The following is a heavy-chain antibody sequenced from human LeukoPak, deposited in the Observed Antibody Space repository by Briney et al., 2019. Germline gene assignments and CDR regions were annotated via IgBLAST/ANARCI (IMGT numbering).Heavy chain of an antibody. CDR1: GFTFRSYG. J-gene: IGHJ6*03. CDR2: IWYDGSNK. V-gene: IGHV3-33*06. Sequence: GRSLRLSCAASGFTFRSYGMHWVRQAPGKGLEWVAVIWYDGSNKYYADSVKGRFTISRDNSKNTLYLQMNSLRAEDTAVYYCAKARSPFYYYYMDVWGKGTTVTVSS. CDR3: AKARSPFYYYYMDV.